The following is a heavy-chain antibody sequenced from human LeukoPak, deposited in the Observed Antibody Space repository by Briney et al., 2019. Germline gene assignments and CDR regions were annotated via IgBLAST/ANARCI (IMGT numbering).Heavy chain of an antibody. Sequence: GGSLRLSCTASGFTFSSYSMNWVRQAPGEGLEWVSYISSSGSTIYYADSVKGRFTISRDNAKNSLYLQTNSLRAEDTAVYYCARDLSLYCSGGSCYSLNYWGQGTLVTVSS. V-gene: IGHV3-48*04. CDR2: ISSSGSTI. J-gene: IGHJ4*02. CDR1: GFTFSSYS. CDR3: ARDLSLYCSGGSCYSLNY. D-gene: IGHD2-15*01.